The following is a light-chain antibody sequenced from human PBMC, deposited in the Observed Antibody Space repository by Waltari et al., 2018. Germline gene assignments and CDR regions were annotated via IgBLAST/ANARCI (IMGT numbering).Light chain of an antibody. CDR3: QQYNSYPWT. V-gene: IGKV1-5*03. Sequence: DIQMTQSPSTLSASVGDNVTITCRASQSIRSWLSWFQQKPGNAPKVLIYQASKLENGVPSRFSGSASGTDFSLTISRLQPDDVATYCCQQYNSYPWTFGQGTKVEVK. J-gene: IGKJ1*01. CDR1: QSIRSW. CDR2: QAS.